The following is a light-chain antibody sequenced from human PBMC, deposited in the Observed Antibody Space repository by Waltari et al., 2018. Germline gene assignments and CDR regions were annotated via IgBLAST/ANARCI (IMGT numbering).Light chain of an antibody. V-gene: IGLV2-14*03. CDR3: STYLRSSAPVV. CDR1: SSDIGTSDW. J-gene: IGLJ2*01. Sequence: QSALTQPASVSGSPGQSITIPCTGSSSDIGTSDWVSWYQQHPGEAPKLMIYDVRQRPSGVSDRFSGSKSGNTASLTVSGLQAEDEADYYCSTYLRSSAPVVFGGGTKLTVL. CDR2: DVR.